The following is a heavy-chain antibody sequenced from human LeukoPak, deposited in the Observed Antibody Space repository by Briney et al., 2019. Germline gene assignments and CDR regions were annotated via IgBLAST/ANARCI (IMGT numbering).Heavy chain of an antibody. CDR2: INHGGST. CDR1: GGSFSGYY. J-gene: IGHJ4*02. CDR3: ATGYSPDY. V-gene: IGHV4-34*01. D-gene: IGHD2-15*01. Sequence: SETLSLTCAVYGGSFSGYYWSWIRQPPGKGLEWIGEINHGGSTNYNPSLKSRVTISVDTSKNQFSLKLSSVTAADTAVYYCATGYSPDYWGQGTLVTVSS.